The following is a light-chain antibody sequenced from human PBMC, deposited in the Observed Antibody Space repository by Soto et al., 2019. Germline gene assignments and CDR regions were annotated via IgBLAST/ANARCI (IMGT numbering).Light chain of an antibody. CDR3: AAWDGSLNGYV. CDR1: SSNIGSNS. V-gene: IGLV1-44*01. Sequence: QSVLTQPPSASGAPGQGVTISCSGSSSNIGSNSVNWYQQLPGTAPKLLIYSNNQRHSGVPDRFSGSKSGTSASLAISGLQSEDEADYYCAAWDGSLNGYVFGTGTKLTVL. J-gene: IGLJ1*01. CDR2: SNN.